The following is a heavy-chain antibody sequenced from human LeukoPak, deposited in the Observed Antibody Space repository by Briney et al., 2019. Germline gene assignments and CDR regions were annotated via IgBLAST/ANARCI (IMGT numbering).Heavy chain of an antibody. CDR1: GFTFSNYW. Sequence: PGGSLRLSCAASGFTFSNYWMHWVRQAPGEGVVWVSRIRTDGLETSYADSVKGRFTVSRDNTKNTLYLQMNSLRAEDTAVYYCARVMSGYYVVLDMWGQGTMVTVSS. V-gene: IGHV3-74*01. CDR3: ARVMSGYYVVLDM. D-gene: IGHD3-3*01. J-gene: IGHJ3*02. CDR2: IRTDGLET.